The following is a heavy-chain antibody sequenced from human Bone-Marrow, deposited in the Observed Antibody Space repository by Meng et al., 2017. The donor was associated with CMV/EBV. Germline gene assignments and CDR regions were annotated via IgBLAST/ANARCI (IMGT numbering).Heavy chain of an antibody. V-gene: IGHV1-46*01. CDR1: GYTFTGYY. Sequence: ASVKVSCKASGYTFTGYYMHWVRQAPGQGLEWMGIINPSGGSTSYAQKFQGRVTMTRDTSTSTVYMELSRLRSDDTAVYYCARVRGMVGQLVAFDYWGQGTLVTVSS. D-gene: IGHD6-6*01. J-gene: IGHJ4*02. CDR3: ARVRGMVGQLVAFDY. CDR2: INPSGGST.